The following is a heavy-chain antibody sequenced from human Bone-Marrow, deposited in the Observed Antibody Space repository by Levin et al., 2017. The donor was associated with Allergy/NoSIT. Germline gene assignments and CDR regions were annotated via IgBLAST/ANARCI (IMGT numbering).Heavy chain of an antibody. CDR1: GFSFDRHS. CDR3: AREGPFYENMPFREPNAFNL. J-gene: IGHJ3*01. V-gene: IGHV3-30-3*01. Sequence: GESLKISCADSGFSFDRHSMHWVRQAPGKGLEWVANIFFDGSEKYYADSVKGRFTISRDNRKNTLYRQMDSLRPEDTAVYYCAREGPFYENMPFREPNAFNLWGQGTMVTVSA. D-gene: IGHD1-14*01. CDR2: IFFDGSEK.